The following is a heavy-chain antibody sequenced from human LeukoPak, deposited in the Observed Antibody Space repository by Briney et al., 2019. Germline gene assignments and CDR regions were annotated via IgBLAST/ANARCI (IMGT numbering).Heavy chain of an antibody. CDR2: IYYSGST. V-gene: IGHV4-59*08. CDR3: ARQGQLHRLDFDY. J-gene: IGHJ4*02. D-gene: IGHD2-2*01. CDR1: GGSISSYY. Sequence: PSETLSLTCTVSGGSISSYYWSWIRQPPGKGLEWIGYIYYSGSTNYNPSLKSRVTISVDTSKNQFSLKLSSVTAADTAVHYCARQGQLHRLDFDYWGQGTLVAVSS.